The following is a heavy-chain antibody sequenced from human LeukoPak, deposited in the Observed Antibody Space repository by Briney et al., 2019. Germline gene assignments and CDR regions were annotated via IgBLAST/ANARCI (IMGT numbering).Heavy chain of an antibody. V-gene: IGHV3-15*01. J-gene: IGHJ4*02. Sequence: GGSLTLSCAASGLSFSNAWMSWVRQAPGKGLEWVGRTKSKTDSATTDYAAPVKGRFTISTDDSQNTLYLQMNSLKTEDTAVYYCTTFESRGQGTLVTVSS. CDR2: TKSKTDSATT. CDR3: TTFES. CDR1: GLSFSNAW.